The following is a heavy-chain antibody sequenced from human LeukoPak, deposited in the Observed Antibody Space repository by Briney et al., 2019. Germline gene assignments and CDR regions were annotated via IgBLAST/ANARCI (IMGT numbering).Heavy chain of an antibody. CDR1: GFTFSSYS. CDR2: ISSSSSTI. CDR3: AELGITMIGGV. J-gene: IGHJ6*04. Sequence: GGSLRLSCAVSGFTFSSYSMNWVRQAPGKGLEWVSYISSSSSTIYYADSVKGRFTISRDNAKNSLYLQMNSLRAEDTAVYYCAELGITMIGGVWGKGTTVTISS. D-gene: IGHD3-10*02. V-gene: IGHV3-48*04.